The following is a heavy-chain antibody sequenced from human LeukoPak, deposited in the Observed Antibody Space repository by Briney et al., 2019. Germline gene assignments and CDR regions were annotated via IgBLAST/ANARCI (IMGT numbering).Heavy chain of an antibody. CDR1: GFTFSSYA. CDR3: ANNLGGGVIA. J-gene: IGHJ5*02. V-gene: IGHV3-23*01. D-gene: IGHD3-16*02. Sequence: GGSLRLSCAASGFTFSSYAMSWVRQAPGKGLDWVSVIVGSGGTTYYADSVKGRFTISRDNAKNSLYLQMSSLRAEDTAVYYCANNLGGGVIAWGQGTLVTVSS. CDR2: IVGSGGTT.